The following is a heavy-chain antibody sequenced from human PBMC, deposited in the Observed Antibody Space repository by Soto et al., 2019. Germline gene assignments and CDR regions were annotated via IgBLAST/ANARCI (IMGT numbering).Heavy chain of an antibody. D-gene: IGHD6-13*01. CDR3: AIPGAGDFDY. Sequence: QVQLQESGPGLVEPSGTLSLTCAVSGASISNTDWWSWVRQRPGKGLEWIGEIYHSGTTNCAPSLKSRVTISLDKSKSQFSLKLISVTAADTAVYYCAIPGAGDFDYWGQGTLVTVSS. CDR1: GASISNTDW. CDR2: IYHSGTT. V-gene: IGHV4-4*02. J-gene: IGHJ4*02.